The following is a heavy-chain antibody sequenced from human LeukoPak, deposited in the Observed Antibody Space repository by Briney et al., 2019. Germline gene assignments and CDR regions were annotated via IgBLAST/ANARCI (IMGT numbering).Heavy chain of an antibody. V-gene: IGHV3-53*01. J-gene: IGHJ4*02. CDR2: IYSGGST. D-gene: IGHD6-13*01. CDR1: GFTVSSNY. Sequence: GGSLRLSCAASGFTVSSNYMSWVRQAPGKGLEWVSVIYSGGSTYYADSVKGRFTISRDNFKNTLYLQMNSLRAEDTAVYYCARVGSYSSNSYRDFWGQGTLVTVSS. CDR3: ARVGSYSSNSYRDF.